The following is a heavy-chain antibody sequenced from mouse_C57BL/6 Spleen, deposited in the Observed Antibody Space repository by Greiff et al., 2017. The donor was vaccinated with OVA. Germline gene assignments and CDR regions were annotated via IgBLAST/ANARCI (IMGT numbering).Heavy chain of an antibody. Sequence: EVQLVESGPELVKPGASVKISCKASGYSFTDYNMNWVKQSHGKSLEWIGVINPNYGTTSYNQKFKGKATLTVDQSSSTAYMQLNSLTSEDSAVYYCARMGDYYGSILFDYGGQGTTLTVSS. J-gene: IGHJ2*01. CDR1: GYSFTDYN. D-gene: IGHD1-1*01. CDR2: INPNYGTT. V-gene: IGHV1-39*01. CDR3: ARMGDYYGSILFDY.